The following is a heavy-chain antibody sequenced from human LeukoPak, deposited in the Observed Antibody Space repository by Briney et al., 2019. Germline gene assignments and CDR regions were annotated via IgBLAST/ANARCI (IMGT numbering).Heavy chain of an antibody. CDR3: ARGDYGDYYFDY. Sequence: PGGSLRLSCAASGFTFSSYWMSWVRQAPGKGLEWVANINKDGGEKYYVDSVKGRFTISRDNAKHSLYLQINSLRADDTAVYYCARGDYGDYYFDYWGQGTLVTVSS. J-gene: IGHJ4*02. D-gene: IGHD4-17*01. V-gene: IGHV3-7*03. CDR1: GFTFSSYW. CDR2: INKDGGEK.